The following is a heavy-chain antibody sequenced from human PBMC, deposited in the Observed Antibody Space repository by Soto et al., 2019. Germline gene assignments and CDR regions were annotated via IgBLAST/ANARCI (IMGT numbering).Heavy chain of an antibody. D-gene: IGHD3-22*01. CDR3: ARVYSFSYYYDRGQLHAFDI. J-gene: IGHJ3*02. Sequence: ETLSLTFSFYGGSFSGYYWSWIRQPPVKGLEWIGEINHSGSTNYNPSLKSRVTISVDTSKNQFSLKLSSVTAADTAVYYCARVYSFSYYYDRGQLHAFDIWGQGTMVTV. V-gene: IGHV4-34*01. CDR2: INHSGST. CDR1: GGSFSGYY.